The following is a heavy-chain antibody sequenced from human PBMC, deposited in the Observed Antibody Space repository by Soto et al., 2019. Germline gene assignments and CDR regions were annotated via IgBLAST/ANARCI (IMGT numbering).Heavy chain of an antibody. V-gene: IGHV1-18*01. J-gene: IGHJ4*02. CDR1: GYTFNSYG. D-gene: IGHD4-17*01. CDR3: ARDDYGDYGY. Sequence: QVQLVQSGAEVKKPGASVKVSCKASGYTFNSYGFSWVRQAPGQGLEWMGWINTYNGNANYAQNFQGRVTMTTDTYTTTVYMELRSLGPDDTAVYSCARDDYGDYGYWGQGTLVAVSS. CDR2: INTYNGNA.